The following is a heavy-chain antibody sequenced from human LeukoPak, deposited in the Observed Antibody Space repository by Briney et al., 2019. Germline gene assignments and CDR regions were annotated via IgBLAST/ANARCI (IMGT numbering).Heavy chain of an antibody. D-gene: IGHD1-1*01. CDR1: GFTFSSYA. CDR3: ARGTAVPGFDY. J-gene: IGHJ4*02. Sequence: PGGSLRLSCAASGFTFSSYAMSWVRQAPGKGLEWVSGISGSGGSTYYADSVKGRFTISRDNSKNRLYLQMNSLRAEDTAVYYCARGTAVPGFDYLGQGTLLTVSS. CDR2: ISGSGGST. V-gene: IGHV3-23*01.